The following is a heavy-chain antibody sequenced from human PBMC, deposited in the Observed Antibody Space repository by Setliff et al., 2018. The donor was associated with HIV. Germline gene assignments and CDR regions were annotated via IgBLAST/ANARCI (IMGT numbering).Heavy chain of an antibody. J-gene: IGHJ4*02. CDR3: ARGRHYSSSAPFAIDF. V-gene: IGHV4-34*01. CDR1: GGSFSGYY. D-gene: IGHD6-6*01. Sequence: SETLSLTCAVYGGSFSGYYWSWIRQPPGKGLEWIGEINHSGSTNYNPSLKSRVAISVDTSKNQFSVKLIFVTAADTAVYYCARGRHYSSSAPFAIDFWGQGMLVTVSS. CDR2: INHSGST.